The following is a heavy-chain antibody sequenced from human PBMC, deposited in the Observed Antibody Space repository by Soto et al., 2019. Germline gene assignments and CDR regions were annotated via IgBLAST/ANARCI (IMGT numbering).Heavy chain of an antibody. CDR2: IYYTGST. CDR3: ARVGWDGYDYYFDY. D-gene: IGHD5-12*01. J-gene: IGHJ4*02. Sequence: SATLSLTCNVSGGSISSYYWSWIRLPPGKGLEWIGYIYYTGSTNYNPSLKSRVTISVDTSKNQFSLKLSSVTAADTAVYYCARVGWDGYDYYFDYWGQGTLVTVS. CDR1: GGSISSYY. V-gene: IGHV4-59*01.